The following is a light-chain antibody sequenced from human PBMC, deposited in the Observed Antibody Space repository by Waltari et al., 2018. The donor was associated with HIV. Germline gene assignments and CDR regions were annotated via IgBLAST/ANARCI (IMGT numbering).Light chain of an antibody. V-gene: IGLV1-44*01. CDR2: GYN. CDR3: AAWDARLNEYL. CDR1: NSNVGSDV. J-gene: IGLJ1*01. Sequence: QSVLTQPHSASGTPGQRVIISCSGSNSNVGSDVVNWYQQLPGPAPKLLIYGYNERPAGVPDRFSGSKSGASASLAISDLQAEDEAEYYCAAWDARLNEYLFGTGTKVTVL.